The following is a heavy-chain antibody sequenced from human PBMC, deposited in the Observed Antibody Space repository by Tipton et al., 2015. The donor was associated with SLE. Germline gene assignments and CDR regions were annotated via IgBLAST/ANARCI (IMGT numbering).Heavy chain of an antibody. Sequence: TLSLTCTVSGGSLSTYYWSWIRQPPGKGLEWIGYIYYSGCTNYNPSLKSRVTISVDTSKNQFSLKLSSVTAADTAVYYCAREGGIAARRRGFEYWGQGTLVTVSS. J-gene: IGHJ4*02. D-gene: IGHD6-6*01. CDR3: AREGGIAARRRGFEY. V-gene: IGHV4-59*01. CDR1: GGSLSTYY. CDR2: IYYSGCT.